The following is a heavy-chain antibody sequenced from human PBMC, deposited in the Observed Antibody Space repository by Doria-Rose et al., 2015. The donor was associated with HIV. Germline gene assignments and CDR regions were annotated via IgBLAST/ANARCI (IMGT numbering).Heavy chain of an antibody. V-gene: IGHV3-74*01. CDR2: MNIDVTNT. J-gene: IGHJ4*02. CDR3: VRGGRDPGDFVPFDY. CDR1: GFSLRNYW. Sequence: EVQLVESGGGLVQPGGSLRLSCADSGFSLRNYWMHWCVLARLNRLTSISRMNIDVTNTDYADSVKGRFTASRDNAKNTLYLQMDTLGAEDTAVYYCVRGGRDPGDFVPFDYWGQGTLATVSS. D-gene: IGHD4-17*01.